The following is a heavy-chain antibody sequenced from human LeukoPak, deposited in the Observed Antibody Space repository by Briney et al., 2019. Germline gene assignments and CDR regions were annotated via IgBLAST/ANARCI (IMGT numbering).Heavy chain of an antibody. D-gene: IGHD2/OR15-2a*01. Sequence: PGGSLRLSCAASKFTFSDYSMSWVRQAPGKGLEWVGRIKSKTDGGTTDYAAPVKGRFTISRDDSKNTLYLQMNSLKTEDTAVYYCTTDLGTTWGAFDIWGQGTMVTVSS. CDR2: IKSKTDGGTT. V-gene: IGHV3-15*01. CDR1: KFTFSDYS. J-gene: IGHJ3*02. CDR3: TTDLGTTWGAFDI.